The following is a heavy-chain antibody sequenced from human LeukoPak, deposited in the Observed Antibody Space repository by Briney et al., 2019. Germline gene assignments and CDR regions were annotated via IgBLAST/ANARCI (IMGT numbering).Heavy chain of an antibody. J-gene: IGHJ5*02. CDR1: GGSFSGYY. V-gene: IGHV4-34*01. CDR2: INHSGST. CDR3: AIHIVVVPAAKKKNWFDP. Sequence: SETLSLTCAVYGGSFSGYYWSWIRQPPGKGLEWIGEINHSGSTNYNPSLKSRVTISVDTSKNQFSLKLSSVTAADTAVYYCAIHIVVVPAAKKKNWFDPWGQGTLSPSPQ. D-gene: IGHD2-2*01.